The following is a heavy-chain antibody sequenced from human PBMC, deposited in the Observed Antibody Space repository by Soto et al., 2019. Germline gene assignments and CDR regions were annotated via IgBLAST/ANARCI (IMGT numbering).Heavy chain of an antibody. D-gene: IGHD3-22*01. Sequence: EVQLLESGGGLVQPGGSLRLSCAASGFTFSSYAMSWVRQAPGKGLEWVSAISGSGGSTYYANSVKGRFTISRDNAKNTLSLQMNSLRAEDTAVYYWAKDQDSSPPFAPWGQGTLVTVSS. V-gene: IGHV3-23*01. CDR2: ISGSGGST. CDR3: AKDQDSSPPFAP. J-gene: IGHJ5*02. CDR1: GFTFSSYA.